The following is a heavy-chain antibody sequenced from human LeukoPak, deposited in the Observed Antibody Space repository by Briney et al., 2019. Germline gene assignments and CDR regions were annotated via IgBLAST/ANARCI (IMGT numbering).Heavy chain of an antibody. CDR2: ISAYNGNT. D-gene: IGHD2-21*02. Sequence: GASVKVSCKASGYTFTSYGISWVRQAPGQGLEWMGWISAYNGNTNYAQKLQGRVTMTTDTSTSTAYMELRSLRSDDTAVYYCARDLCGGDCYSPFYYYYGMDVWGQGTTVTVSS. J-gene: IGHJ6*02. V-gene: IGHV1-18*01. CDR3: ARDLCGGDCYSPFYYYYGMDV. CDR1: GYTFTSYG.